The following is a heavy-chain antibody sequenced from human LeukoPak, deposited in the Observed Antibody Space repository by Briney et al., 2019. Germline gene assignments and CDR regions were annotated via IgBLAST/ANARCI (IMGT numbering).Heavy chain of an antibody. V-gene: IGHV3-30*02. J-gene: IGHJ4*02. CDR1: GFTFSSYG. CDR3: AKDPVGATVSADY. CDR2: TRYDGVNK. D-gene: IGHD1-26*01. Sequence: GGSLRLSCAASGFTFSSYGMHWVRQAPGKGLEWVAFTRYDGVNKYFPDSVKGRFTISRDNSRKMVYLQMNSLRPEDTAIYYCAKDPVGATVSADYWGQGTLVTVSS.